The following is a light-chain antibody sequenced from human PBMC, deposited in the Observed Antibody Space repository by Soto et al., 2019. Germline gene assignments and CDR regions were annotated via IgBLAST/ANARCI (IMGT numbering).Light chain of an antibody. CDR3: HQRQYWPPIT. CDR1: QSVSSSY. J-gene: IGKJ5*01. Sequence: EIVCTLSLCSLSLTPGERATLSCRAIQSVSSSYLAWYQHKVGQAPRLLIYAASSRATGIPDRFSGSGSGTDFTFTISRLEPEDFAVYYCHQRQYWPPITFGQGTRLETK. V-gene: IGKV3D-20*02. CDR2: AAS.